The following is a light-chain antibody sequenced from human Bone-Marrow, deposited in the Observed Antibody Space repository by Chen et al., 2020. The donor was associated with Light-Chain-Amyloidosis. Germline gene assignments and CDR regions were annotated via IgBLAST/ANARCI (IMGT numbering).Light chain of an antibody. V-gene: IGLV6-57*01. Sequence: NFMLTQPHSVAESPGKTVIIPCTRSSGSIATNDVQWYQQRPGRSPTTVIYEDDQRPSGVPDLFSGSIDRSSNSASLTISGLKTEDEADYYCQSYQGSSQGVFGGGTKLTVL. CDR1: SGSIATND. J-gene: IGLJ3*02. CDR3: QSYQGSSQGV. CDR2: EDD.